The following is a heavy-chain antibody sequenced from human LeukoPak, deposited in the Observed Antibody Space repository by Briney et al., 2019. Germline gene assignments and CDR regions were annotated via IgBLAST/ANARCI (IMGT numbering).Heavy chain of an antibody. V-gene: IGHV4-4*07. J-gene: IGHJ4*02. CDR3: ARHLYSSSWYPLGHFDY. Sequence: SETLSLTCTVSGGSISSYYWSWIRQPAGKGLEWIGRIYTSGSTNYNPSLKSRVTMSVDTSKNQFSLKLSSVTAADTAVYYCARHLYSSSWYPLGHFDYWGQGTLVTVSS. D-gene: IGHD6-13*01. CDR1: GGSISSYY. CDR2: IYTSGST.